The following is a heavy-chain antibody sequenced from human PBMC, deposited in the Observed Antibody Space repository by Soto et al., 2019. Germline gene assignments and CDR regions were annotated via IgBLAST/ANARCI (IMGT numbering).Heavy chain of an antibody. V-gene: IGHV3-23*01. CDR2: IGGRGNSA. D-gene: IGHD3-16*01. CDR1: GFIFTNYA. CDR3: LRGSPSSFDF. J-gene: IGHJ4*02. Sequence: GGSLRLSCAVSGFIFTNYAMNWVRQAPGKGLEWVSVIGGRGNSAYYADSVQGRFTISRDNSNNTLSLQMSSLTADYTAIYYMLRGSPSSFDFWGRGTMVTVSS.